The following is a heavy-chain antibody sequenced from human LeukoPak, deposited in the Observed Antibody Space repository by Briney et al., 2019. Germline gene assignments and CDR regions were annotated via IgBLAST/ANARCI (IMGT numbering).Heavy chain of an antibody. CDR1: GFSFSSNW. CDR2: IKRDGSQK. Sequence: GGSLRLSCAAPGFSFSSNWMGWVRQAPGKGLEWVAHIKRDGSQKYYLDSVKGRLTISRDNAKNSLYLQMNSLRVEDTAVYYCARLGLEVGGPNWFDPWGQGTLVTVSS. V-gene: IGHV3-7*01. CDR3: ARLGLEVGGPNWFDP. J-gene: IGHJ5*02. D-gene: IGHD1-1*01.